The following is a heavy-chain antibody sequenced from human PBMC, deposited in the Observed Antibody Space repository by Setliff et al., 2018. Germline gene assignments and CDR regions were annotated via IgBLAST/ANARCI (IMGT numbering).Heavy chain of an antibody. D-gene: IGHD4-17*01. J-gene: IGHJ4*02. CDR1: GYTFTNHY. Sequence: ASVKVSCKASGYTFTNHYIHWVRQAPGQGLEWMGVIHPSGDSTSYAQKFQGRVTMTRDTSTSTVYMELSSLASEDTAVYYCARWGYYYGGNDYWGQGTLVTVSS. V-gene: IGHV1-46*01. CDR3: ARWGYYYGGNDY. CDR2: IHPSGDST.